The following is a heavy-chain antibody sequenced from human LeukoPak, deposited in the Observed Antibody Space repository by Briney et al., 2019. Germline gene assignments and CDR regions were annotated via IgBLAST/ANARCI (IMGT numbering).Heavy chain of an antibody. V-gene: IGHV4-4*07. Sequence: SETLSLTCSVSGGSISTHYWTWIRQSAGKGLEWIERIYAGGSTNVNPSLKSRVTLSAVTSKNQFSLRLTSVTAADTAVYYCARALWANGLDSWGHGLLVTVSS. CDR1: GGSISTHY. CDR2: IYAGGST. D-gene: IGHD2-8*01. CDR3: ARALWANGLDS. J-gene: IGHJ5*01.